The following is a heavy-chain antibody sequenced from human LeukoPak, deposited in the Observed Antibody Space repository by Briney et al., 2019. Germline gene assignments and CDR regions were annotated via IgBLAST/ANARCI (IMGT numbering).Heavy chain of an antibody. J-gene: IGHJ6*03. V-gene: IGHV4-34*01. CDR1: GGSFSGYY. D-gene: IGHD3-3*01. Sequence: SETLSLTCAVYGGSFSGYYWSWIRQAPGKGLEWIGEINHSGSTKYNPSLKSRLTTSVDTSKNQFSLKLSSVTAADTAVYYCARVRLPITIFGVVTRSYYMDVWGKGTTVTVSS. CDR2: INHSGST. CDR3: ARVRLPITIFGVVTRSYYMDV.